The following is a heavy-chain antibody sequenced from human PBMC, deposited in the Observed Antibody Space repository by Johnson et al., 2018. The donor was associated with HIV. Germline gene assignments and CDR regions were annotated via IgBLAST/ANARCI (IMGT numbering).Heavy chain of an antibody. CDR1: GFTFSSYA. J-gene: IGHJ3*02. CDR2: ISYDGSDK. D-gene: IGHD5-24*01. V-gene: IGHV3-30*14. Sequence: VQLVESGGGVVQPGRSLRLSCAASGFTFSSYAMHWVRQAPAKGLAWVAVISYDGSDKYYADSVTGRFTVSRDSSKNTLYLQMNSLRAEDTAVYYCAMEMAATNAWALDIWGQGTMVTVSS. CDR3: AMEMAATNAWALDI.